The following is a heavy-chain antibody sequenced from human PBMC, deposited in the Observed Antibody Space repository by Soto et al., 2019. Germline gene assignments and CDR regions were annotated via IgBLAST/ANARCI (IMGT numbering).Heavy chain of an antibody. Sequence: EVQLLESGGGLVQPGGSLRLSCAASGFTFSNYAVTWVRQAPGKGLEWVSTISGSGGSTYYADSGKGRFTISRDNSKSTLYLQMNRLRAEDTAVYYCAKDQGSSWYEIDYWGQGALVTVSS. D-gene: IGHD6-13*01. CDR3: AKDQGSSWYEIDY. V-gene: IGHV3-23*01. CDR2: ISGSGGST. CDR1: GFTFSNYA. J-gene: IGHJ4*02.